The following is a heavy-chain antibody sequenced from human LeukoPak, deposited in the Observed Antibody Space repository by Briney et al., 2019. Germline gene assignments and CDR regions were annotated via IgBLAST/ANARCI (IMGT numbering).Heavy chain of an antibody. V-gene: IGHV1-18*01. CDR3: ARGPSSSWYQYDWFDP. Sequence: GASEKVSCKASGYTFTSCGISWVRHAPGQGLELMGWISAYNGNTNYAQKLHGRVTMTTDTSTSTDYMELRSLRSDDTAVYYCARGPSSSWYQYDWFDPWGQGTLVTVSS. J-gene: IGHJ5*02. D-gene: IGHD6-13*01. CDR1: GYTFTSCG. CDR2: ISAYNGNT.